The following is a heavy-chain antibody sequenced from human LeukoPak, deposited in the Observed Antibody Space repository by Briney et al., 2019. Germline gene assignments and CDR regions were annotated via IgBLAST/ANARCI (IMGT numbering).Heavy chain of an antibody. CDR1: GFTFSDYY. V-gene: IGHV3-11*04. CDR2: ISSSASII. CDR3: ARGPMVRGVFIRRSKSGFFDY. Sequence: PGGSLRLSCAASGFTFSDYYMNWVRQAPGKGLEWVSYISSSASIIYYADSVKGRFTVSRDNAKNSLYLQMNSLRAEDTAIYYCARGPMVRGVFIRRSKSGFFDYWGQGTLVTVSS. J-gene: IGHJ4*02. D-gene: IGHD3-10*01.